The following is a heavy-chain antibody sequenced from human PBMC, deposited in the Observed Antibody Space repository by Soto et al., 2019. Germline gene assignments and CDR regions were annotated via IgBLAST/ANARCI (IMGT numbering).Heavy chain of an antibody. CDR3: AGAGYYYYYYGMDV. CDR1: GGSFSGYY. J-gene: IGHJ6*02. D-gene: IGHD6-19*01. CDR2: INHSGST. V-gene: IGHV4-34*01. Sequence: SETLSLTCAVYGGSFSGYYWSWIRQPPGKGLEWIGEINHSGSTNYNPSLKSRVTISVDTSKNQFSLKLSSVTAADTAVYYCAGAGYYYYYYGMDVWGQGTTVTVSS.